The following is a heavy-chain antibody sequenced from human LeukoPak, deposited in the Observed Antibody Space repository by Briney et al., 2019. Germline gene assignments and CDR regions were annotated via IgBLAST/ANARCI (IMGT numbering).Heavy chain of an antibody. Sequence: PGRSLRLSCAASGFTFSSYAMHWVRQAPGKGLEWVAVISYDGSNKYYAGSVKGRFTISRDNSKNTLYLQMNSLRAEDTAVYYCARVPTAEGFLENWFDPWGQGTLVTVSS. CDR1: GFTFSSYA. J-gene: IGHJ5*02. CDR3: ARVPTAEGFLENWFDP. CDR2: ISYDGSNK. D-gene: IGHD1-1*01. V-gene: IGHV3-30-3*01.